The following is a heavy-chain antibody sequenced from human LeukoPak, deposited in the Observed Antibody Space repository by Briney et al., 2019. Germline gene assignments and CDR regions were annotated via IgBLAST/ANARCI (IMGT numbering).Heavy chain of an antibody. V-gene: IGHV3-7*05. CDR1: GFTFSSYW. D-gene: IGHD2-21*01. CDR2: IKQDGSEK. J-gene: IGHJ6*02. CDR3: ARDAIGRGVLPYYYYGMDV. Sequence: GGSLRLSCAASGFTFSSYWMSWVRQAPGKGLEWVANIKQDGSEKYYVDSVKGRFTISRDNAKNSLYLQMNSLRAEDTAVYYCARDAIGRGVLPYYYYGMDVWGQGTTVTVSS.